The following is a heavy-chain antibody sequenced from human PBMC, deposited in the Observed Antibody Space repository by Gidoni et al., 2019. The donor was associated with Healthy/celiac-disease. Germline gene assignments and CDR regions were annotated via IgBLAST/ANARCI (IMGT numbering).Heavy chain of an antibody. D-gene: IGHD3-10*01. Sequence: QVQLQQWGAGLLKPSETLSLTCAVYGGSCSGYYWSWIRQPPGQGLEWIGEINHSGSTNYNPSLKSRVTISVDTSKNQFSLKLSSVTAADTAVYYCARRGSITMVRGSGNWFDPWGQGTLVTVSS. CDR2: INHSGST. V-gene: IGHV4-34*01. CDR3: ARRGSITMVRGSGNWFDP. CDR1: GGSCSGYY. J-gene: IGHJ5*02.